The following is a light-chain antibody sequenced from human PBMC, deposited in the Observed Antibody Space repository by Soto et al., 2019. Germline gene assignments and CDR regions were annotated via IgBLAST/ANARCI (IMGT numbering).Light chain of an antibody. Sequence: QSVLTQPRSVSGSPGQSVTISCTGTSNDVGGYNFVSWYQQHPGKVPKLFIYDVSRRPLGVPDRFSGSKSGNTASLTISGLQAEDEADYYCSSYAGSYTLVFGGGTKVTVL. CDR1: SNDVGGYNF. J-gene: IGLJ2*01. CDR2: DVS. V-gene: IGLV2-11*01. CDR3: SSYAGSYTLV.